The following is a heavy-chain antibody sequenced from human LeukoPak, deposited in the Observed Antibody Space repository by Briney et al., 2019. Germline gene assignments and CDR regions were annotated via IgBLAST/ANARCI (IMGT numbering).Heavy chain of an antibody. D-gene: IGHD5-12*01. CDR3: VRSGYDGFDS. CDR2: IYPGDSDT. Sequence: GESLKISCKGSGYSFTNYWIGWVRQMPGKGLEWMGIIYPGDSDTRYSPSFQGQVTISADKSVSTAYLQWRSLKASATAMYYCVRSGYDGFDSWGQGTLVTVSS. V-gene: IGHV5-51*01. J-gene: IGHJ4*02. CDR1: GYSFTNYW.